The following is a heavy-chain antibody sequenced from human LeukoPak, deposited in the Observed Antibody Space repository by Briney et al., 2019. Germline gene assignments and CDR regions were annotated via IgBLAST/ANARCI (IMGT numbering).Heavy chain of an antibody. Sequence: WGSLRLSCAASGFTFSAYSMHWVRQAPGKGLEWVAVISYDGSNKYYADSVKGRFTISGDKSKNTLYLQMSSLRPEDTAVYYCARGPGPIAGAKNPFDIWGQGTMVTVSS. D-gene: IGHD1-26*01. V-gene: IGHV3-30*15. CDR1: GFTFSAYS. CDR2: ISYDGSNK. J-gene: IGHJ3*02. CDR3: ARGPGPIAGAKNPFDI.